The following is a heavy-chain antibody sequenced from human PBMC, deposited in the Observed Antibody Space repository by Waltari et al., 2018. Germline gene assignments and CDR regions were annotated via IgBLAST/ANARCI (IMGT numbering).Heavy chain of an antibody. CDR1: GGSISRYY. V-gene: IGHV4-59*01. Sequence: QVQLQESGPGLVKPSETLSLTCTVPGGSISRYYWSCIRQPPGKGLEWIGYIYYSGSTNYNPSLKSRVTISVDTSKNQFSLKLSSVTAADTAVYYCARGDSSGWYVVDYWGQGTLVTVSS. CDR3: ARGDSSGWYVVDY. D-gene: IGHD6-19*01. J-gene: IGHJ4*02. CDR2: IYYSGST.